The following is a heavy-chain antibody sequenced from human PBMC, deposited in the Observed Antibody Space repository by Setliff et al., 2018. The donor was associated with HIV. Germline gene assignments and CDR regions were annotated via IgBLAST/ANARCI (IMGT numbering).Heavy chain of an antibody. CDR2: ISGSGIGS. D-gene: IGHD2-2*01. CDR1: GFTFSRYA. Sequence: GGSLRLSCAASGFTFSRYAMTWVRQAPGKGLEWVSAISGSGIGSYYPDSVKGRFTISRDNSKNTLFLQMNSLRAEDTAVYYCARGEPTILIEPAAFFDHWGQGTLVTVSS. J-gene: IGHJ4*02. V-gene: IGHV3-23*01. CDR3: ARGEPTILIEPAAFFDH.